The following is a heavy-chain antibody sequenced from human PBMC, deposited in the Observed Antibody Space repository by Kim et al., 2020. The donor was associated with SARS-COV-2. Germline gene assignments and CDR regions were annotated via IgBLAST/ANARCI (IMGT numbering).Heavy chain of an antibody. J-gene: IGHJ5*02. CDR1: GYSFNSYW. D-gene: IGHD2-15*01. CDR3: ARHGIVVVVAATPDWFDP. Sequence: GESLKISCKGSGYSFNSYWISWVRQMPGKGLEWMGRIDPSDSYTNYSPSFQGHVTISADKSISTAYLQWSSLKASDTAMYYCARHGIVVVVAATPDWFDPWGQGTLVTVSS. CDR2: IDPSDSYT. V-gene: IGHV5-10-1*01.